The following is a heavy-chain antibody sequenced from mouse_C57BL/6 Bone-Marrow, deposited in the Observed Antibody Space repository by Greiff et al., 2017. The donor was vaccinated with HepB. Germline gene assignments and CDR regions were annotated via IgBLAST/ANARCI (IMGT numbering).Heavy chain of an antibody. CDR1: GFTFSDYG. J-gene: IGHJ2*01. V-gene: IGHV5-17*01. Sequence: EVKLMESGGGLVKPGGSLKLSCAASGFTFSDYGMHWVRQAPEKGLEWVAYISSGSSTIDYADTVTGRCTISRDNAKNTLFLQITRLGSEDTAMYYCARNLSWEIFGYWGQGTTLTVSS. D-gene: IGHD4-1*01. CDR2: ISSGSSTI. CDR3: ARNLSWEIFGY.